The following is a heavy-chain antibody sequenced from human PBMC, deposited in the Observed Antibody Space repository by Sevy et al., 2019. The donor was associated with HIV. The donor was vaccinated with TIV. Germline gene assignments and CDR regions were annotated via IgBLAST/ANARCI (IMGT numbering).Heavy chain of an antibody. CDR1: GDSVSSNIAA. D-gene: IGHD2-15*01. CDR2: THYRSKWYN. Sequence: SQTLSLTCAISGDSVSSNIAAWNWIRQSPSRGLEWLGRTHYRSKWYNDYAVSVKGRITINPGTSKNQFSLHLNSVTPEDTAVYYCAACCSDDRFGVLGAFDFWGQGTMVTVSS. V-gene: IGHV6-1*01. CDR3: AACCSDDRFGVLGAFDF. J-gene: IGHJ3*01.